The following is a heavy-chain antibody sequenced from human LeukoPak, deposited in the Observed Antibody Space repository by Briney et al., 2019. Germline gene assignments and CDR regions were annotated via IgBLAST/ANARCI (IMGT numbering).Heavy chain of an antibody. V-gene: IGHV3-64D*09. CDR2: ISSNGGST. D-gene: IGHD3-22*01. CDR1: GFTFSNYT. J-gene: IGHJ4*02. Sequence: GGSLRLSCSASGFTFSNYTMHWVRQAPGKGLEYVSSISSNGGSTYSADSVKGRFTISRDNSKNTLYLQMSSLRAEDTAVYYCVKVYYDSSGYYFPFDYWGQGTLVTVSS. CDR3: VKVYYDSSGYYFPFDY.